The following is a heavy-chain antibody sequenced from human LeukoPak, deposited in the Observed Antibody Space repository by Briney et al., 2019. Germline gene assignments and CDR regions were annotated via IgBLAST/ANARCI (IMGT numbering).Heavy chain of an antibody. CDR2: ISSSSSYI. D-gene: IGHD2-21*02. J-gene: IGHJ4*02. Sequence: PGGSLRLSCAASGFTFSSYSMNWVRQAPGKGLEWVSSISSSSSYIYYADSVKGRFTISRDNAKNSLYLQMNSLRAEDTAVYYCARAPPYCGGDCYSGNFDYWGQGTLVTVSS. V-gene: IGHV3-21*01. CDR3: ARAPPYCGGDCYSGNFDY. CDR1: GFTFSSYS.